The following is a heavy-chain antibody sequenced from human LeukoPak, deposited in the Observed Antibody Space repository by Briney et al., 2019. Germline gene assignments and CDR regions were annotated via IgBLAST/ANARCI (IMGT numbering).Heavy chain of an antibody. CDR2: ISYDGSNK. J-gene: IGHJ3*02. CDR3: ARTYDFGRGPPGDAFDN. D-gene: IGHD3-3*01. CDR1: GFTFSSYA. Sequence: GGSLRLSCAASGFTFSSYAMHWVRQAPGKGLEWVAVISYDGSNKYYADSVKGRFTISRDNSKNTLYLQMNSLRAEDTAVYYCARTYDFGRGPPGDAFDNWGQGTPVTVSS. V-gene: IGHV3-30-3*01.